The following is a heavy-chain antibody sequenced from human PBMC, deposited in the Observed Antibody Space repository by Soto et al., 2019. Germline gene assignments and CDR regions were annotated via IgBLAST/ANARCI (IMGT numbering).Heavy chain of an antibody. CDR1: GFTFSSDW. J-gene: IGHJ1*01. V-gene: IGHV3-74*01. CDR2: INSDGSIT. Sequence: EVQLVESGGGLVQPGGSLRLSCAASGFTFSSDWMHWVRQAPGKGLVWVSRINSDGSITSYADSVRGRFTIARDNPKNMLYLQMNSLRAEDTAIYYGTRGGQQWPHWGQGTLVTVSS. CDR3: TRGGQQWPH. D-gene: IGHD6-19*01.